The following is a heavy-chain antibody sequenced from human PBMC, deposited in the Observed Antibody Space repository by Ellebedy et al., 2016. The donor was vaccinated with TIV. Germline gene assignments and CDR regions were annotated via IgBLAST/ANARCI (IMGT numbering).Heavy chain of an antibody. V-gene: IGHV3-7*03. Sequence: GGSLRLSCAASGFTFGSYWMTWVRQAPGKGLERVANINQDGSEKYCVDSVKGRFTISRDNAKNSLYLQMNSLRAEDTAVYYCARDKLIGDSYFEYWGQGALVTVSS. CDR3: ARDKLIGDSYFEY. CDR2: INQDGSEK. J-gene: IGHJ4*02. CDR1: GFTFGSYW. D-gene: IGHD7-27*01.